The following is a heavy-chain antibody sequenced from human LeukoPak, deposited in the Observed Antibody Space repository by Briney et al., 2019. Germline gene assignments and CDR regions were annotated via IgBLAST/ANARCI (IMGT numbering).Heavy chain of an antibody. CDR3: ALYDSPNWFDP. J-gene: IGHJ5*02. V-gene: IGHV4-34*01. CDR1: GGSFSGYY. CDR2: INHSGST. Sequence: SETLSLTCAVYGGSFSGYYWSWIRQPPGKGLEWIGEINHSGSTNYNPSLKSRVTISVDTSKNQFSLKLSSVTAADTAVYYCALYDSPNWFDPWGQGTLVTVSS. D-gene: IGHD3-22*01.